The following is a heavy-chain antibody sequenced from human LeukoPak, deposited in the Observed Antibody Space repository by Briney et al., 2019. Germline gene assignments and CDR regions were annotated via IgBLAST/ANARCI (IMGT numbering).Heavy chain of an antibody. CDR1: EFTFNSYA. CDR2: IRYDGSYK. V-gene: IGHV3-30*02. Sequence: GGSLRLSCAASEFTFNSYAMHWVRQAPGKGLEWVAFIRYDGSYKYYADSVKGRFTISRDNSQNTLYLQLNSLNGDDTAIYYCARQSLGASGLDSWGQGMLVTVS. D-gene: IGHD1-26*01. J-gene: IGHJ4*02. CDR3: ARQSLGASGLDS.